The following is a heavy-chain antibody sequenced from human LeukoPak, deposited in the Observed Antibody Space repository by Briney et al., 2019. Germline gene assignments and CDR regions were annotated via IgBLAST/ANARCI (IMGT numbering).Heavy chain of an antibody. D-gene: IGHD3-3*01. CDR1: GGSISGYY. CDR3: ARDQKGPSWSEIDVFDI. CDR2: IYTSGST. V-gene: IGHV4-4*07. Sequence: AETLGLTCSVSGGSISGYYWSWFRQPAGKGLEWIGRIYTSGSTNYNPSLKSRVNMSVDTSKNQFSLKLSSVTAADTAVYYCARDQKGPSWSEIDVFDIWGQGTGHSVSS. J-gene: IGHJ3*02.